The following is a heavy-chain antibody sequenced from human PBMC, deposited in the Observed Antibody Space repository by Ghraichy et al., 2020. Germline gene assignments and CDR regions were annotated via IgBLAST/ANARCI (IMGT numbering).Heavy chain of an antibody. CDR2: INSDGSST. V-gene: IGHV3-74*01. Sequence: LSLTCAASGFTFSSYWMHWVRQAPGKGLVWVSRINSDGSSTSYADSVKGRFTISRDNAKNTLYLQMNSLRAEDTAVYYCARGSGALHYYYDSSGLAYWGQGTLVTVSS. CDR1: GFTFSSYW. J-gene: IGHJ4*02. CDR3: ARGSGALHYYYDSSGLAY. D-gene: IGHD3-22*01.